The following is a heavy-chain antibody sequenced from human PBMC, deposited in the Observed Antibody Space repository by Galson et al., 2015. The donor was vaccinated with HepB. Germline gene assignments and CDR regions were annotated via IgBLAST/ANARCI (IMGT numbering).Heavy chain of an antibody. J-gene: IGHJ4*02. CDR3: ASLSRRELDY. V-gene: IGHV3-21*01. D-gene: IGHD1-7*01. CDR2: ISSSSSYI. CDR1: GFTFSSYT. Sequence: SLRLSCAASGFTFSSYTMNWVRQAPGKGLEWVSSISSSSSYIYYADSVKGRFTISRDNAKNSVYLQMNSLRAEDTAVYYCASLSRRELDYWGQGTLVTVSS.